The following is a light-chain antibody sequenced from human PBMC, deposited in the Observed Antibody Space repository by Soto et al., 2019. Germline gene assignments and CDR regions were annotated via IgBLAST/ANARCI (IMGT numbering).Light chain of an antibody. V-gene: IGKV3-20*01. CDR3: HQYGSSPWT. Sequence: EIVLTQSPGTLSLSPGERATLSCRASQSVRNNYLAVYQQKPGQAARLLIYAASGRATGITDRFSGSVSGTDFTLTISRLEPEDVVVDHWHQYGSSPWTFGQGTKVEIK. CDR2: AAS. J-gene: IGKJ1*01. CDR1: QSVRNNY.